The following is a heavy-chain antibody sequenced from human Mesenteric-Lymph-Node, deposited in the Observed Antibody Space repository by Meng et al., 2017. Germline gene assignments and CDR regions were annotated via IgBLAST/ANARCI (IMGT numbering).Heavy chain of an antibody. CDR1: GGTFSSYA. V-gene: IGHV1-69*06. CDR2: IIPIFGTA. Sequence: SVKVSCKASGGTFSSYAISWVRQAPGQGLEWMGGIIPIFGTANYAQKFQGRVTITADKSTSTAYMELSSLRSEDTAVYYCARGSSVGTTVTTWSTNDLDYWGQGTLVTVSS. J-gene: IGHJ4*02. CDR3: ARGSSVGTTVTTWSTNDLDY. D-gene: IGHD4-17*01.